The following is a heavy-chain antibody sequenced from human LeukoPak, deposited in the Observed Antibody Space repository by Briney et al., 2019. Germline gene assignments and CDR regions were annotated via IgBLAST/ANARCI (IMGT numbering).Heavy chain of an antibody. CDR3: ARRPSNWSYYSMDV. V-gene: IGHV3-11*03. CDR1: GFTFSDYY. CDR2: ISSSSGYT. Sequence: GGSLRLSCAASGFTFSDYYMSWIRQAPGKGLEWVSYISSSSGYTNYADSVKGRFTISRDNAKNSLYLQMNSLRAEDTAVYYCARRPSNWSYYSMDVWGQGTTVTVSS. D-gene: IGHD6-13*01. J-gene: IGHJ6*02.